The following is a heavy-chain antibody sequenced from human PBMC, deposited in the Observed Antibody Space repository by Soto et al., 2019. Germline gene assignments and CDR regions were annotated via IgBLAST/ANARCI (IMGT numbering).Heavy chain of an antibody. CDR2: ISSSSSTI. CDR1: GFTFSSYS. CDR3: AREISAPGGPPSWDY. V-gene: IGHV3-48*02. D-gene: IGHD3-3*02. J-gene: IGHJ4*02. Sequence: EVQLVESGGGLVQPGGSLRLSCAASGFTFSSYSMNWVRQAPGKGLEWVSYISSSSSTIYYADSVKGRFTISRDNAKNSLYLQMNSLRDEDTAVYYCAREISAPGGPPSWDYWGQGTLVTVSS.